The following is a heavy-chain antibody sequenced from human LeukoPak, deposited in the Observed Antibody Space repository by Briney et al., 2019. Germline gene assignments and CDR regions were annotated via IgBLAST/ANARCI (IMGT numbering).Heavy chain of an antibody. CDR1: EFTFSSYS. CDR3: ARLTTVTDPDY. V-gene: IGHV3-21*01. Sequence: GGSLRLSCAASEFTFSSYSMNWVRQAPGKGLEWVSSISSSSSYIYYADSVKGRFTISRDNAKNSLYLQMNSLRAEDTAVYYCARLTTVTDPDYWGQGTLVTVSS. J-gene: IGHJ4*02. CDR2: ISSSSSYI. D-gene: IGHD4-11*01.